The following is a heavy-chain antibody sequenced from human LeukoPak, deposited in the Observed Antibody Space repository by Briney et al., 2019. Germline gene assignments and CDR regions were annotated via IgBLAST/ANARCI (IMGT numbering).Heavy chain of an antibody. CDR3: AKDRYGSMIFDY. V-gene: IGHV3-23*01. J-gene: IGHJ4*02. D-gene: IGHD3-22*01. CDR1: GFTFSNSA. CDR2: ISSSGTFT. Sequence: GGSLRLSCSASGFTFSNSAMIWVRQAPGKGLEWVSSISSSGTFTYYADSLKGRFTISRDNSKSTLYLQMNSLRAEDTAVYYCAKDRYGSMIFDYWGQGTLVTVSS.